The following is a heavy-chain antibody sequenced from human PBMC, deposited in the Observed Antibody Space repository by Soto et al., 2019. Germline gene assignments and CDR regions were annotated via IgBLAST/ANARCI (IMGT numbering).Heavy chain of an antibody. CDR3: ARGISYYMDV. Sequence: ASVKVSCKASGYTFTSYAMHWVRQAPGQRLEWMGWINADNGNTNYSQKFQGRVTITRDTSTSTAHMELSRLRSEDTAVYYCARGISYYMDVWGKGTTVTVSS. CDR1: GYTFTSYA. CDR2: INADNGNT. V-gene: IGHV1-3*01. D-gene: IGHD3-3*02. J-gene: IGHJ6*03.